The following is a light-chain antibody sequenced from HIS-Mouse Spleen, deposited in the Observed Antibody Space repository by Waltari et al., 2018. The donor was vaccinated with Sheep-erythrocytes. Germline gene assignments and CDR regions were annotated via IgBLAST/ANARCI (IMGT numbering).Light chain of an antibody. CDR1: RSDVGCYNY. J-gene: IGLJ1*01. Sequence: QSALTQPRSVSGSPGQSVTIACPGTRSDVGCYNYVSWYQPHPGKAPKLMIYDVSKRPSGVPDRFSGSKSGNTASLTISGLQAEDEADYYCCSYAGSYTYYVFGTGTKVTVL. CDR2: DVS. V-gene: IGLV2-11*01. CDR3: CSYAGSYTYYV.